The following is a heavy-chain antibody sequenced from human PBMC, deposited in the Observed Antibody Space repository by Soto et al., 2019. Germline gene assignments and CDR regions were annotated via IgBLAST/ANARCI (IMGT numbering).Heavy chain of an antibody. CDR3: ARSPRSSPYFDY. V-gene: IGHV5-51*01. D-gene: IGHD6-13*01. J-gene: IGHJ4*02. CDR2: IYPGDYET. CDR1: GYTFSNFW. Sequence: GESLKISCQCSGYTFSNFWIAWVRQLPGKGLEWMGIIYPGDYETRYSPSFHGKVTISAERSIGTAYLQWSSLEASDSAFYFCARSPRSSPYFDYWGQGAMVTVSS.